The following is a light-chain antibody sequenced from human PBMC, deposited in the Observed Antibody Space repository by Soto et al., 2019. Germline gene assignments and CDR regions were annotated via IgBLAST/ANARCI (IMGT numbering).Light chain of an antibody. CDR1: QSLAYSDGNTH. V-gene: IGKV2-30*01. CDR2: KVY. CDR3: MQGTHWPPYT. Sequence: DVVMTQSPLSLPVTLGQPASISCSSSQSLAYSDGNTHLNWFQQRPGQTPRSLIYKVYNRDSGVPDRFSGSGSGTDFTLKISRVETEDVGVYYCMQGTHWPPYTFGQGTKLEIK. J-gene: IGKJ2*01.